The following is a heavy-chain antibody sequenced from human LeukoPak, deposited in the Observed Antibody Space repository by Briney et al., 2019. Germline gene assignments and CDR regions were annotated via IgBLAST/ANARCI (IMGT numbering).Heavy chain of an antibody. CDR1: GGSFSRNA. Sequence: ASVKVSCKASGGSFSRNAIPWVRQAPGQGLEWMGGIIPVLGTAIYAQKFQGRVRIIADESRNTVSMELSSPRSDDTAVYYCARGERLVNDGFDLWGQGTMVTVSS. V-gene: IGHV1-69*13. J-gene: IGHJ3*01. D-gene: IGHD2-8*02. CDR3: ARGERLVNDGFDL. CDR2: IIPVLGTA.